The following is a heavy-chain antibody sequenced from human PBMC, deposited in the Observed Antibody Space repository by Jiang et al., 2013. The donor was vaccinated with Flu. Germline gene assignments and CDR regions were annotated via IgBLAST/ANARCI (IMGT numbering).Heavy chain of an antibody. CDR2: IYYSGST. CDR1: GGSISSGGYY. J-gene: IGHJ3*02. Sequence: GLVKPSQTLSLTCTVSGGSISSGGYYWNWIRQHPGKGLEWIGYIYYSGSTYYNPSLKSRVTISVDTSKNQFSLKLSSVTAADTAVYYCARAPYYYDSSGYYSPDAFDIWGQGTMVTVSS. D-gene: IGHD3-22*01. V-gene: IGHV4-31*03. CDR3: ARAPYYYDSSGYYSPDAFDI.